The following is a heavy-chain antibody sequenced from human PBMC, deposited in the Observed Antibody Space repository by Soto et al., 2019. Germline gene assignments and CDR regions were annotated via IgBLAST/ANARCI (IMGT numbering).Heavy chain of an antibody. CDR2: INSDGSST. D-gene: IGHD2-15*01. V-gene: IGHV3-74*01. CDR1: GFTFSSYW. J-gene: IGHJ4*02. CDR3: VRTSLVVAAATREDY. Sequence: VQLVESGGSLVQPGGSLRLSCAASGFTFSSYWMHWVRQAPGKGLVWVSRINSDGSSTSYADSVKGRFTISRDNAKNTLYLQMNSLRAEDTAVYYCVRTSLVVAAATREDYWGQGTLVTVSS.